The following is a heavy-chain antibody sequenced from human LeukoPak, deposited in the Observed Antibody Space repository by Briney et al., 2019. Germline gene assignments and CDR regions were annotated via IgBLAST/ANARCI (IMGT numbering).Heavy chain of an antibody. CDR3: ARIGYSSSSMDY. D-gene: IGHD6-6*01. CDR2: INQDGSVK. V-gene: IGHV3-7*01. J-gene: IGHJ4*02. CDR1: GFTFSNYW. Sequence: GGSLRLSCAASGFTFSNYWMSWVRQAPGKGLEWVANINQDGSVKYYVDSVKGLFTISRDNAKNSLYVQMNSLRVDDTAVYYCARIGYSSSSMDYWGQGTLVTVSS.